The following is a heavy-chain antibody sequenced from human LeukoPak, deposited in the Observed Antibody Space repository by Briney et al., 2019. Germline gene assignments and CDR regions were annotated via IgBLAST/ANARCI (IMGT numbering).Heavy chain of an antibody. CDR1: GFTFSSYE. CDR3: AREGALTVTKDAFDI. D-gene: IGHD4-17*01. J-gene: IGHJ3*02. Sequence: PERSLRLSCAASGFTFSSYEMNWVRQAPGKGLEWVSYISSSGSTISYADSVKGRFTISRDNAKNSLYLQMNSLRAEDTAVYFCAREGALTVTKDAFDIWGQGTMVTVSS. CDR2: ISSSGSTI. V-gene: IGHV3-48*03.